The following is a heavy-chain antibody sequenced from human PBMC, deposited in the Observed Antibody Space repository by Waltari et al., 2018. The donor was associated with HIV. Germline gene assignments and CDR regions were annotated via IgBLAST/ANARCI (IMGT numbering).Heavy chain of an antibody. CDR2: IYYSGST. CDR3: AGSLHQLIFPLLFAH. V-gene: IGHV4-59*01. CDR1: GGSISSFY. D-gene: IGHD2-2*01. J-gene: IGHJ4*02. Sequence: QVQLQESGPGLVKPSETLSLTCTVSGGSISSFYWCWIRQPPGKGLEWIGYIYYSGSTIYNPSLKSRVTGSVDTSKNQVSLRLSSVSAADTAVYYCAGSLHQLIFPLLFAHWGQGTLVTVSP.